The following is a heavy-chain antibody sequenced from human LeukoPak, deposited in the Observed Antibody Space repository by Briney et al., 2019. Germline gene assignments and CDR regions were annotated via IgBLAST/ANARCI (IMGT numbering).Heavy chain of an antibody. V-gene: IGHV4-59*01. CDR1: GGSISSYY. J-gene: IGHJ5*02. CDR2: IYYSGST. Sequence: SETLSLTCTVSGGSISSYYWSWIRQLPGKGLEWIGYIYYSGSTNYNPSLKSRVTISVDTSKNQFSLKLSSVTAADTAVYYCARDRIAAAGSRVGPFDPWGQGTLVTVSS. D-gene: IGHD6-13*01. CDR3: ARDRIAAAGSRVGPFDP.